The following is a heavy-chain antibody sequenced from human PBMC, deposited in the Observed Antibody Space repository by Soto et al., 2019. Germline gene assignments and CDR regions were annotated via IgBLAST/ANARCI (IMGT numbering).Heavy chain of an antibody. Sequence: QVQLTESGGGLVKPGGSLRLSCAASGFTFSGLYMSWIRQAPGKGLEWVSCIDSSGVKKYYAESVRGRFTISRDNAKNSLYLQMNSRRAEDTAVYYCARDRGAVTGDYFDYWGQGTLVTVSS. D-gene: IGHD6-19*01. CDR1: GFTFSGLY. CDR2: IDSSGVKK. CDR3: ARDRGAVTGDYFDY. V-gene: IGHV3-11*01. J-gene: IGHJ4*02.